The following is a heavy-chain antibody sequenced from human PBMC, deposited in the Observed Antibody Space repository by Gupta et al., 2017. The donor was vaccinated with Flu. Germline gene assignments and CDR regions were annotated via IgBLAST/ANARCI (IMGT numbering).Heavy chain of an antibody. V-gene: IGHV3-23*01. CDR2: ISGSGGST. D-gene: IGHD1-20*01. CDR3: AKAGRCVNSEPCDDY. J-gene: IGHJ4*02. Sequence: EVQLLESGGGLVQPGGSLRLSCAASGFTFSSYAMSWVRQAPGKRLDWVSGISGSGGSTYYADSVKGRFTISRDNSKNTLYLQMNTLRAEDTAVYYCAKAGRCVNSEPCDDYWGQGTLVTVSS. CDR1: GFTFSSYA.